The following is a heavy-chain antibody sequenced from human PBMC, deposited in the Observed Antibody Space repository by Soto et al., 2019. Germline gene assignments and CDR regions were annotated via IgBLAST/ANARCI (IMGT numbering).Heavy chain of an antibody. D-gene: IGHD3-16*02. Sequence: QVRLVQSETEVKKPGSAVRVSCKASGGTFNTYAMNWVRQAPGQGLEWMGGILPMFDRPRYAQKFQGRVTITVDEPTTTAYMELSSLRSDDTAVYYCTRSIGSGGVIGGFDYWGQGTLVTVSS. CDR2: ILPMFDRP. CDR3: TRSIGSGGVIGGFDY. V-gene: IGHV1-69*01. CDR1: GGTFNTYA. J-gene: IGHJ4*02.